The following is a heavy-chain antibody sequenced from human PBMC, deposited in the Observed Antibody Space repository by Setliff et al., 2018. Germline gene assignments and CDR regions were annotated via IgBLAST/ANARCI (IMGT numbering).Heavy chain of an antibody. D-gene: IGHD4-17*01. J-gene: IGHJ2*01. Sequence: SETLSLTCAVYGGSFSDYWWSWIRQLPGKGLEWIAKIHHSGSTNFHPSLKSRVAISVDPSKNQFYLNLRSVTAADTAVYFCARGTKTMVINYWYFDVWGRGTPVTVSS. CDR1: GGSFSDYW. CDR3: ARGTKTMVINYWYFDV. V-gene: IGHV4-34*01. CDR2: IHHSGST.